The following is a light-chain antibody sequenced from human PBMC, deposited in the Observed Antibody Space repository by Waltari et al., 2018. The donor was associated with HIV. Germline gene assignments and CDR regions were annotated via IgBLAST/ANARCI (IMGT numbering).Light chain of an antibody. CDR3: SAWDDNLNAL. V-gene: IGLV1-44*01. CDR1: RSNIGSNS. Sequence: QSVLIQPPSASGTPGQRVTISCSGRRSNIGSNSVNWYHQFPGPAPKLLTLGHDRRPSGVPDRFSGSKAGTSASLVINGLQPEDEADYYCSAWDDNLNALFGGGTKLTVL. CDR2: GHD. J-gene: IGLJ2*01.